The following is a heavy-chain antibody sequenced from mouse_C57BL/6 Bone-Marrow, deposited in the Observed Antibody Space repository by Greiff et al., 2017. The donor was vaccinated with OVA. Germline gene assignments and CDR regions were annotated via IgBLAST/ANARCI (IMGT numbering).Heavy chain of an antibody. D-gene: IGHD2-4*01. Sequence: VQLQQPGAELVMPGASVKLSCKASGYTFTSYWMHWVKQRPGQGLEWIGEIDPSDSYTNYNQKFKGKSTLTVDKSSSTAYMQLSSLTSEDTAVYYCARSGNYDYDEGYAMDYWGQGTSVTVSS. CDR3: ARSGNYDYDEGYAMDY. J-gene: IGHJ4*01. CDR2: IDPSDSYT. V-gene: IGHV1-69*01. CDR1: GYTFTSYW.